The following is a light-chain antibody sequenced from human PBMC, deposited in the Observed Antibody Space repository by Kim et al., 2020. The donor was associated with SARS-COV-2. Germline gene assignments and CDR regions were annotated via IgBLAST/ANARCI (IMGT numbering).Light chain of an antibody. CDR2: SNN. CDR3: ASWHDSLNGWV. V-gene: IGLV1-44*01. CDR1: SPNIGRNS. Sequence: QSVLTQPPSASGTPGQRVTISCSGSSPNIGRNSVNWYQQLPGTAPKLLLYSNNQRPSGVPDRFSGSKSGTSAFLAISGLQSEDEADYYCASWHDSLNGWVFGGGTQLTVL. J-gene: IGLJ3*02.